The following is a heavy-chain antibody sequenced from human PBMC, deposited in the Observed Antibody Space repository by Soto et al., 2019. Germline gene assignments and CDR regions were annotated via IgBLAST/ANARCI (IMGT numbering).Heavy chain of an antibody. CDR3: AKGMYYYDSSGYRLFDY. Sequence: WGSLRLSCAASGFTFRNFAINFFRQSPFKWLEWVSGISVSGGTTYYADSVRGRFTVSRDNSKNSVFLQMNSLRAEDTAVYFCAKGMYYYDSSGYRLFDYWGQGTLVTVSS. J-gene: IGHJ4*02. CDR2: ISVSGGTT. CDR1: GFTFRNFA. V-gene: IGHV3-23*01. D-gene: IGHD3-22*01.